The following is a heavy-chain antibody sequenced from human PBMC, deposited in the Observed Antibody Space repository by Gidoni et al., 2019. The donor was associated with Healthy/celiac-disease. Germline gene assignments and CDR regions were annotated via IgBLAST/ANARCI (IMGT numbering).Heavy chain of an antibody. D-gene: IGHD6-6*01. CDR3: ARTSISSSNWFDP. V-gene: IGHV4-34*01. Sequence: QVQLQQWGAGLLKPSETLSLTCAVYGGSFSGYYWSWIRQPPGKGLEWIGEINHSGSTNYNPSLKSRVTISVDTSKNQFSLKLSSVTAADTAVYYCARTSISSSNWFDPWGQGTLVTVSS. J-gene: IGHJ5*02. CDR2: INHSGST. CDR1: GGSFSGYY.